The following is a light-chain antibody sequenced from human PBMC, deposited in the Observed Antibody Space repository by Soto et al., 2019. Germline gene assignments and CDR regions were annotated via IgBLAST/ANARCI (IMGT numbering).Light chain of an antibody. CDR2: AAS. J-gene: IGKJ2*01. Sequence: ERVMTQSPAPLSVSPGERVTLSCRASQSVSSNLAWYQQKPGQAPRLLIYAASTRATGIPARFSGSGSGTEFTLAISSLQSEDFAVYYCQQYINWPPTFTFGQGTKLEIK. CDR1: QSVSSN. CDR3: QQYINWPPTFT. V-gene: IGKV3-15*01.